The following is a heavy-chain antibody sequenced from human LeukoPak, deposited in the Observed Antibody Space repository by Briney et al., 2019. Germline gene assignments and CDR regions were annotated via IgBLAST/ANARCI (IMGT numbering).Heavy chain of an antibody. D-gene: IGHD4-17*01. J-gene: IGHJ5*02. CDR3: GREPSGEGAWFDP. CDR1: GYTFTNYY. Sequence: ASVKVSCKASGYTFTNYYMHWLRQAPAHGLEWMGWINPNGGDTNYAQKFQGRVTMTRDTSISTAYMELSRLRSDETAVYCCGREPSGEGAWFDPWGQGTLVTVSS. CDR2: INPNGGDT. V-gene: IGHV1-2*02.